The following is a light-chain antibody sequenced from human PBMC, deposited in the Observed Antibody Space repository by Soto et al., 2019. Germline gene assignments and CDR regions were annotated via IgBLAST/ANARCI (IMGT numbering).Light chain of an antibody. Sequence: DIQMTQSTSALSASVGDRVTITCRASQTIRTYLNWYQQKPGKAPKLLIYAASTLQSGVPSRFSGSGSGTDFTLTISNLQPEDFATYYCQQSLGIPYTFGQGTRLEIK. CDR1: QTIRTY. CDR2: AAS. CDR3: QQSLGIPYT. J-gene: IGKJ2*01. V-gene: IGKV1-39*01.